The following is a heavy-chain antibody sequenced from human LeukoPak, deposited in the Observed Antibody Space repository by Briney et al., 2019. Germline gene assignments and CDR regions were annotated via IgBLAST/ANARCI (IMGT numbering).Heavy chain of an antibody. D-gene: IGHD1-7*01. CDR1: GGSISSYY. CDR2: IYYSGST. V-gene: IGHV4-59*01. CDR3: ARGNYLAYYYYYMDV. Sequence: KPSETLSLTCTVSGGSISSYYWSWIRQPPGKGLEWIGYIYYSGSTNYNPSLKSRVTISVDTSKNQFSLKLSSVTAADTAVYYCARGNYLAYYYYYMDVWGKGTTVTVSS. J-gene: IGHJ6*03.